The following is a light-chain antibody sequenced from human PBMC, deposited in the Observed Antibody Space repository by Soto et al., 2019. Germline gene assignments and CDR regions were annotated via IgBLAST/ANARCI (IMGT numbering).Light chain of an antibody. CDR2: AAS. CDR1: QGISNY. V-gene: IGKV1-6*01. Sequence: AIPMTQSPSSLSASVGDRVTITCRASQGISNYLGWYQQKPGKAPKLLIYAASTLHSGVPARFTGSGSDTDFTLTISSLQPEDFATYYCLQDYIYPYTFGQGTRLEIK. J-gene: IGKJ2*01. CDR3: LQDYIYPYT.